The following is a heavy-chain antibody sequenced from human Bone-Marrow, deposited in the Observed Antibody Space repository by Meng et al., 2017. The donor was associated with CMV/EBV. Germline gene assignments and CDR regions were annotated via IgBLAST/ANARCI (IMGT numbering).Heavy chain of an antibody. J-gene: IGHJ5*02. V-gene: IGHV3-21*01. D-gene: IGHD5-18*01. CDR2: ISSSSSYI. Sequence: AASGLTFSSYSMNWVRQAPGKGLEWVSSISSSSSYIYYADSVKGRFTISRDNAKNSLYLQMTSLRAEDTAVYYCARSTAMVYNWFDPWGQGTLVTVSS. CDR3: ARSTAMVYNWFDP. CDR1: GLTFSSYS.